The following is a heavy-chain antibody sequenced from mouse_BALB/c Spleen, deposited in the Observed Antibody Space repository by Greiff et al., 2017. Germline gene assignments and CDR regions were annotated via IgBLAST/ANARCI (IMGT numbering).Heavy chain of an antibody. CDR2: ISCYNGAT. D-gene: IGHD2-1*01. Sequence: LVKTGASVKISCKASGYSFTGYYMHWVKQSHGKSLEWIGYISCYNGATSYNQKFKGKATSTVDTSSSTAYMQLNSLTSEDSAVYYWARGAGNYYFDYWGQGTTLTVSS. V-gene: IGHV1S34*01. CDR1: GYSFTGYY. J-gene: IGHJ2*01. CDR3: ARGAGNYYFDY.